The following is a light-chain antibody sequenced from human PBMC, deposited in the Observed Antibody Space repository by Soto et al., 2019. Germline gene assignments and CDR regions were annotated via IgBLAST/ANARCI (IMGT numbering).Light chain of an antibody. CDR3: QQYGSLPIT. CDR1: QSVSSSY. J-gene: IGKJ5*01. Sequence: VLAQSPGTLSLSPEGRATLACRSSQSVSSSYLGWYQQKPGQAPRLLIYGTSSRATGIPDKFSGSGSGTDFTLTISRVAPEDFAVYYCQQYGSLPITFGQGTRLEI. CDR2: GTS. V-gene: IGKV3-20*01.